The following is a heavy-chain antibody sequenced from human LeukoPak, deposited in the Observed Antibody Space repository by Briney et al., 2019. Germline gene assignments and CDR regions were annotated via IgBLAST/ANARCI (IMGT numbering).Heavy chain of an antibody. Sequence: GGSLRLSCAASGFTFSSYSMNWVRQAPGKGLEWVSYIRSSSSTIYYADSVKGRITISRDNAKNSLHLQMNSLRAEDTAVYYCAGDGLDYYYYYMDVWGKGTTVTVSS. CDR2: IRSSSSTI. J-gene: IGHJ6*03. V-gene: IGHV3-48*01. CDR1: GFTFSSYS. D-gene: IGHD6-19*01. CDR3: AGDGLDYYYYYMDV.